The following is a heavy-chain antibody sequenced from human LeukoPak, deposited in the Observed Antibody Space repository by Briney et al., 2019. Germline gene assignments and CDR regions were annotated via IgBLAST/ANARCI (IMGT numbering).Heavy chain of an antibody. CDR1: GGSISSGSYY. Sequence: SETLSLTCTVSGGSISSGSYYWSWIRQPAGKGLEWIGRIYTSGSTNYNPSLKSRVTISVHTSKNQFSLKLSSVTAADTAVYYCARSYYYDSSGYLIGGYYFDYWGQGTLVTVSS. D-gene: IGHD3-22*01. J-gene: IGHJ4*02. V-gene: IGHV4-61*02. CDR3: ARSYYYDSSGYLIGGYYFDY. CDR2: IYTSGST.